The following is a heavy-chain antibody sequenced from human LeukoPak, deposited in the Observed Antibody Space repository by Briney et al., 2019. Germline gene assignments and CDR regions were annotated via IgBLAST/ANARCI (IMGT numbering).Heavy chain of an antibody. CDR1: GGTFSSYA. D-gene: IGHD3-22*01. CDR2: IIPVFGTA. J-gene: IGHJ3*02. V-gene: IGHV1-69*05. Sequence: ASVKVSCKASGGTFSSYAISWVRQAPGQGLEWMGGIIPVFGTANYAQKFQGRVTLTTDESTSTAYMELSSLRSEDTAVYYCARVKGRYYYDSSGSTLKGAFDIWGQGTMVTVSS. CDR3: ARVKGRYYYDSSGSTLKGAFDI.